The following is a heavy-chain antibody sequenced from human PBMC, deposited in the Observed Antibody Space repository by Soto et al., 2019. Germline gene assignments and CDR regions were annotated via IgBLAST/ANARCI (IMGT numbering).Heavy chain of an antibody. CDR2: ISSSSTI. CDR3: ARVIWSGHLTSDL. Sequence: EVQVAESGGGLVQPGGSLRLSCAASGFTFSSNSMNWVRQAPGKGLEWISYISSSSTIYADSVKGRFTISRDNAKNSLYLQMNSLRDEDTAVYYCARVIWSGHLTSDLWGQGTLVTVSS. V-gene: IGHV3-48*02. D-gene: IGHD3-3*01. J-gene: IGHJ5*02. CDR1: GFTFSSNS.